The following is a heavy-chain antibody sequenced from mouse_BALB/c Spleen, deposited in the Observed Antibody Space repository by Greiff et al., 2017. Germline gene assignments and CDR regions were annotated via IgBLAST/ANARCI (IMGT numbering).Heavy chain of an antibody. Sequence: VHLVESGPELVKPGASVEISCKASGYTFTDYYINWVKQKPGQGLEWIGWIYPGSGNTKYNEKFKGKATLTVDTSSSTAYMQLSSLTSEDTAVYYCARRGLLLDYWGQGTTLTVSS. V-gene: IGHV1-84*02. J-gene: IGHJ2*01. CDR1: GYTFTDYY. CDR3: ARRGLLLDY. CDR2: IYPGSGNT. D-gene: IGHD1-1*01.